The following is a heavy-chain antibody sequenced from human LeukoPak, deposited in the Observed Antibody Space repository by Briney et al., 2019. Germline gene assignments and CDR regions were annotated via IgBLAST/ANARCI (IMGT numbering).Heavy chain of an antibody. D-gene: IGHD5-18*01. V-gene: IGHV3-23*01. Sequence: GGSLRLSCAASGFTFSSYAMSWVRQAPGKGLEWVSAISGSGGSTYYADSVKGRFTISRDNSKNTLYLQMNSLRAEDTAVYYCAKTIRRGYSYGYIDWFDPWGQGTLVTVSS. J-gene: IGHJ5*02. CDR3: AKTIRRGYSYGYIDWFDP. CDR2: ISGSGGST. CDR1: GFTFSSYA.